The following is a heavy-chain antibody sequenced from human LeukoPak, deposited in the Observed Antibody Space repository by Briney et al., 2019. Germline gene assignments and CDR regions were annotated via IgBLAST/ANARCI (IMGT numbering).Heavy chain of an antibody. Sequence: GASVKVSCKASGCTFTSYYMHWVRQAPGQGLEWMGIINPSGGSTSYAQKFQGRVTMTRDMSTSTVYMELSSLGSEDTAVYYCARGYDSSGYSQPFDYWGQGTLVTVSS. CDR2: INPSGGST. CDR3: ARGYDSSGYSQPFDY. J-gene: IGHJ4*02. D-gene: IGHD3-22*01. CDR1: GCTFTSYY. V-gene: IGHV1-46*01.